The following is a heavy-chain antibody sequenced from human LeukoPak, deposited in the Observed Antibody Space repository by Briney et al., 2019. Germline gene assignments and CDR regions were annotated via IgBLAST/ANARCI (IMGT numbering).Heavy chain of an antibody. J-gene: IGHJ6*04. V-gene: IGHV1-69*01. CDR1: EGTFSSYA. Sequence: SVKVSCKASEGTFSSYAISWVRQAPGQGLEWMGGIIPIFGTANYAQKFQGRVTITADESTSTAYMELSSLRSEDTAVYYCARDLRSTSCLDVWGKGTTVTVSS. CDR3: ARDLRSTSCLDV. CDR2: IIPIFGTA. D-gene: IGHD2-2*01.